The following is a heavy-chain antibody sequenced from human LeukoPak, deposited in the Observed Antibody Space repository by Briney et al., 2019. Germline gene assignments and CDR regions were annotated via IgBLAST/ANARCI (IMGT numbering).Heavy chain of an antibody. CDR2: INPSGGST. V-gene: IGHV1-46*01. CDR1: GYTFTSYY. CDR3: ARDPIAAAGTYYYYMDV. J-gene: IGHJ6*03. D-gene: IGHD6-13*01. Sequence: GASVKVSCKASGYTFTSYYMHWVRQAPGQGLEWMGIINPSGGSTSYAQKFQGRVTMTRDMSTSTVYMELSSLRSEDTAVYYCARDPIAAAGTYYYYMDVWGKGTTVTVSS.